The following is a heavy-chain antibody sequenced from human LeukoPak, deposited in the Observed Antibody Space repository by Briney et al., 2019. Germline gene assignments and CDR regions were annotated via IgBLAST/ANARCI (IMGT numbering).Heavy chain of an antibody. CDR3: ARDKGGSYYYYYIDV. Sequence: ASVRVSCKASGDTFTVYYMHWVRQAPGQGGEWMGWINPNRGGTNYAQKFQGRVTMTRETSISTAYMELGRLRSDDTAVYYCARDKGGSYYYYYIDVWGKGTTVTVSS. CDR2: INPNRGGT. V-gene: IGHV1-2*02. CDR1: GDTFTVYY. J-gene: IGHJ6*03. D-gene: IGHD1-26*01.